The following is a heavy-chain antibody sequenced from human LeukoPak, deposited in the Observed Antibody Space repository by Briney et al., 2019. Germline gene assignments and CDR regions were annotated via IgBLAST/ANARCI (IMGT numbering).Heavy chain of an antibody. Sequence: GGSLRLSCAASGFTFSSYGMHWVRQAPGKGLEWVAVISYDGSNKNYADSVKGRFTISRDNSKNTLYLQMNSLRAEDTAVYYCAKTPGDVRWEPQRDYFDYWGQGTLVTVSS. CDR1: GFTFSSYG. D-gene: IGHD1-26*01. CDR3: AKTPGDVRWEPQRDYFDY. CDR2: ISYDGSNK. V-gene: IGHV3-30*18. J-gene: IGHJ4*02.